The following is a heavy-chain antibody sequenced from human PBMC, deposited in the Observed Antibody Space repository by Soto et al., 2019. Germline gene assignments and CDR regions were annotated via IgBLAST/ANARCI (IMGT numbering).Heavy chain of an antibody. Sequence: PGGSLRLSCPATGFTFSSYAMSWVRQAPGKGLEWVSAISGSGGSTYYADSVKGRFTISRDNSKNTLYLQMNSLRAEDTAVYYCAKVTYYYDSSGYYWGGQGTLVTVSS. D-gene: IGHD3-22*01. V-gene: IGHV3-23*01. CDR2: ISGSGGST. CDR1: GFTFSSYA. CDR3: AKVTYYYDSSGYYW. J-gene: IGHJ4*02.